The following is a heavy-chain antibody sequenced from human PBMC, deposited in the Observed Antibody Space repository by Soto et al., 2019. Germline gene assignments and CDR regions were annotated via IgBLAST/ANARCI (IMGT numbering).Heavy chain of an antibody. D-gene: IGHD3-10*01. CDR3: ARDVNYYGSGRHFDY. CDR2: IYYSGST. J-gene: IGHJ4*02. Sequence: SETLSLTCTVSGSSISSGGYYWSWIRQHPGKGLEWIGYIYYSGSTYYNPSLKSRVTISVDTSKNQFSRKLSSVTAADTAVYYCARDVNYYGSGRHFDYWGQGTLVTVSS. V-gene: IGHV4-31*03. CDR1: GSSISSGGYY.